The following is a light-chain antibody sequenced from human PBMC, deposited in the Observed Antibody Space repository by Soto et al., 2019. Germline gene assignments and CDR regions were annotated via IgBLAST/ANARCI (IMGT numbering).Light chain of an antibody. CDR1: QSVSSSR. V-gene: IGKV3D-20*01. CDR2: DGF. J-gene: IGKJ5*01. Sequence: DIVMTQSPDSLAVSLGERATLSCGASQSVSSSRLAWYQQKPALAPRLLIYDGFLRATGIPDRFSGSGSGTDFTLTISRLEPEDFALFYCHQYGSSPITFGQGTRLEIK. CDR3: HQYGSSPIT.